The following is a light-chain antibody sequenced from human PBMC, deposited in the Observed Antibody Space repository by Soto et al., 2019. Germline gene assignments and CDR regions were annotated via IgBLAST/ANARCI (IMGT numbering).Light chain of an antibody. CDR1: QSIASR. CDR3: QQTDTIPRT. CDR2: GAS. V-gene: IGKV1-39*01. J-gene: IGKJ1*01. Sequence: DIQMTQSPSSLSASVGDRVTITCRASQSIASRLNLYQQKPGSAAKLLIYGASTLESGVPSRFSGSGSGTDFTLTVSSLQVEDFATYYCQQTDTIPRTLGQGTKVDTK.